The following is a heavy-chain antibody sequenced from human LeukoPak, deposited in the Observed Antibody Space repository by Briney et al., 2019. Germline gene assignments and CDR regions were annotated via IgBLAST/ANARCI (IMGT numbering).Heavy chain of an antibody. Sequence: GGSLRLACAASGFTFSSYSMNWVRQAPGKGLEWVSSISSSSSYIYYADSVKGRFTISRDNAKNSLYLQMNSLRAEDTAVYYCARTYCSSTSCYNDYYYGMDVWGQGTTVTVSS. CDR3: ARTYCSSTSCYNDYYYGMDV. V-gene: IGHV3-21*01. D-gene: IGHD2-2*02. J-gene: IGHJ6*02. CDR2: ISSSSSYI. CDR1: GFTFSSYS.